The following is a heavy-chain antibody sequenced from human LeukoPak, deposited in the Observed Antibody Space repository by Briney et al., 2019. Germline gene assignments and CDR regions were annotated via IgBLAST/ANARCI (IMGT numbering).Heavy chain of an antibody. CDR3: ARAPTVTNAFDI. V-gene: IGHV4-38-2*02. J-gene: IGHJ3*02. CDR1: GYSISSGYY. D-gene: IGHD4-17*01. CDR2: IYHSGST. Sequence: SETLSLTCTVSGYSISSGYYWGWIRQPPGKVLEWIGSIYHSGSTYYNPSLKSRVTISVDTSKNQFSLKLSSVTAADTAVYYCARAPTVTNAFDIWGQGTMVTVSS.